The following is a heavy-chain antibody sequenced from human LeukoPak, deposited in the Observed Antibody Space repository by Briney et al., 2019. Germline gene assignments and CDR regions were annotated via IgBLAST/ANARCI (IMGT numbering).Heavy chain of an antibody. D-gene: IGHD4-17*01. CDR1: GYTFSSYG. J-gene: IGHJ4*02. CDR3: ARDGVYGERDFDY. CDR2: ITTYNGNT. Sequence: ASVKVSCKASGYTFSSYGVNWVRQAPGQGLEWMGWITTYNGNTNYAQKFQGRVTMTTDTSTSTAYMELRSLNFDDTAVYYCARDGVYGERDFDYWGQGTLVTVSS. V-gene: IGHV1-18*01.